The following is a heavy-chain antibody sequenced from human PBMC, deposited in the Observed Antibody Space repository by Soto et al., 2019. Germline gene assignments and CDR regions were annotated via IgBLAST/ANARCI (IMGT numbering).Heavy chain of an antibody. Sequence: QLQLQESGPGLVKPSETLSLTCTVSGDSISTRSNYWAWIRQPPGKGLEWIGSIYYTGGTYYNPSLKSRVTLSLDTSKNQFSLNLSSVTAADTAVYYCAREGPPIRAHNPPEYFQHWGQGTPVTVSS. J-gene: IGHJ1*01. CDR3: AREGPPIRAHNPPEYFQH. CDR1: GDSISTRSNY. CDR2: IYYTGGT. V-gene: IGHV4-39*02.